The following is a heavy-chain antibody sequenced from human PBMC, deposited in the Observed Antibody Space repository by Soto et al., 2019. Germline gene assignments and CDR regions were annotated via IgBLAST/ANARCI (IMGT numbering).Heavy chain of an antibody. V-gene: IGHV4-4*07. D-gene: IGHD4-4*01. Sequence: ETLSLTCTVSGGSISSYYWSWIRQPAGKGLEWIGRIYTSGITSYNPSLKSRVTMSVDTSKNQFSLRVTSVTAADTGVYYCARLLLQQPWYFHYWGQGTLVTVSS. CDR1: GGSISSYY. CDR3: ARLLLQQPWYFHY. CDR2: IYTSGIT. J-gene: IGHJ4*02.